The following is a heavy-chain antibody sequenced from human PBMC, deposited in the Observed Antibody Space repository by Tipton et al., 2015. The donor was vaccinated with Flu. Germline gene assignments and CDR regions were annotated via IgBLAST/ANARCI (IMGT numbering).Heavy chain of an antibody. CDR3: ANSGGRYRPFDS. V-gene: IGHV3-30*02. J-gene: IGHJ4*02. CDR2: IEYDGNKK. Sequence: SLRLSCAASGFGFSSNGMHWVRQAPGKRLEWVSFIEYDGNKKYYAESVKGRLTVSRDNSKNTLYLQMNSLKPEDTAVYFCANSGGRYRPFDSWGQGTLVTVSS. D-gene: IGHD1-26*01. CDR1: GFGFSSNG.